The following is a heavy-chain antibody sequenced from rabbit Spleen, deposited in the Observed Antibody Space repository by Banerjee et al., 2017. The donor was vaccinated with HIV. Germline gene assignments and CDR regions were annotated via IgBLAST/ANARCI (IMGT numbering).Heavy chain of an antibody. J-gene: IGHJ6*01. V-gene: IGHV1S45*01. CDR3: ARDATSFSTYGMDL. CDR1: GFSFSSSYY. CDR2: IYVSSGST. D-gene: IGHD1-1*01. Sequence: QEQLVESGGDLVKPEGSLTLTCTASGFSFSSSYYMCWVRQAPGKGLEWIGCIYVSSGSTYYANWVNGRFTISKTSSTTVSLQMTSLTAADTATYFCARDATSFSTYGMDLWGPGTLVTVS.